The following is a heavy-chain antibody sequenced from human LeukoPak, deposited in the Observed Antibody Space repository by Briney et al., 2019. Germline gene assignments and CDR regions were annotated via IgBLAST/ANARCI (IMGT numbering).Heavy chain of an antibody. CDR3: ARDPDAPPQARDYGDENYYMDV. CDR1: GFTFDEYA. V-gene: IGHV3-43*02. D-gene: IGHD4/OR15-4a*01. Sequence: PGGSLRLSCAASGFTFDEYAMHWVRQAPGKCLEWVSLISGDGGSTNYADSVKGRFTIPRDNSKNSLYLQMNSLRTEDTALYYCARDPDAPPQARDYGDENYYMDVWGKGTTVSVSS. CDR2: ISGDGGST. J-gene: IGHJ6*03.